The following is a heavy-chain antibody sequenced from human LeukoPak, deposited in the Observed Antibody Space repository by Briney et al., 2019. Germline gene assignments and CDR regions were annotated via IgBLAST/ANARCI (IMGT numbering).Heavy chain of an antibody. D-gene: IGHD4-23*01. V-gene: IGHV1-46*01. CDR2: INPRDESI. J-gene: IGHJ4*02. CDR3: ARELIGGGKAFDY. CDR1: GYTFTSYG. Sequence: GASVKVSCKASGYTFTSYGISWVRQAPGQGLEWMGLINPRDESIDYAQNLEGRVTVTRDTSTSTVYLELTSLRSDDTAVYYCARELIGGGKAFDYWGQGTLVIVSS.